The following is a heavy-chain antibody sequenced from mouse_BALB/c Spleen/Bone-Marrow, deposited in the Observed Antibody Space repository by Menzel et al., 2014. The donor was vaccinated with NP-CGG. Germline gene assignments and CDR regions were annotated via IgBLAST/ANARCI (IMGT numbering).Heavy chain of an antibody. V-gene: IGHV1S127*01. CDR2: IDPSDSYT. CDR1: GYTFTSYW. CDR3: ARGDYDWYFDV. Sequence: VQLQQSGAALVKPGASVKMSCKASGYTFTSYWMHWVTQRPGQGLEWIGAIDPSDSYTRYNQKFKGKATLTVDTSSSTAYMQLSSLTSEDSAVYYCARGDYDWYFDVWGAGTTVTVSS. D-gene: IGHD2-4*01. J-gene: IGHJ1*01.